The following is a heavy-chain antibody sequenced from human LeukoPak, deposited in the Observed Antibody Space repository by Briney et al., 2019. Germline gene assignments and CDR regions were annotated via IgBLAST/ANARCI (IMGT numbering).Heavy chain of an antibody. V-gene: IGHV3-64D*09. CDR3: VKQTAGTYFYYGMDV. CDR1: GFTFSGYA. Sequence: GGSLRLSCSASGFTFSGYAMHWVRQAPGKGLEYVSAISSNGGSTYYADSVKGRFTISRDNSKNTLYLQMSSLRAEDTAVYYCVKQTAGTYFYYGMDVWGQGTTVTVSS. CDR2: ISSNGGST. D-gene: IGHD6-13*01. J-gene: IGHJ6*02.